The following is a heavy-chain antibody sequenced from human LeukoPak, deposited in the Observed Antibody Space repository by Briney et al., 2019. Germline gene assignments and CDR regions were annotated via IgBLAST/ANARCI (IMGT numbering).Heavy chain of an antibody. V-gene: IGHV4-59*01. CDR1: VGSLIINY. CDR3: ARYYYESSGSFPPFHP. D-gene: IGHD3-22*01. Sequence: PSETLSLTCTVSVGSLIINYWSWIRQPPGKGLEWIGYIYYAGSANYNPSLKSRVTISVDTSKNQFSLKLSSVPAADTTVYYCARYYYESSGSFPPFHPWGQGTLVTVSS. CDR2: IYYAGSA. J-gene: IGHJ5*02.